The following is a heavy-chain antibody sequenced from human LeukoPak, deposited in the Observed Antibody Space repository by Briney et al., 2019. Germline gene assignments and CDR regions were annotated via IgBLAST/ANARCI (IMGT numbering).Heavy chain of an antibody. CDR1: GFTFSKYA. D-gene: IGHD5-18*01. CDR2: ISGRGGDT. Sequence: GGSLRLSCAASGFTFSKYAMRWVRQAPGKGVEGVSTISGRGGDTYYAHSVRGRFTISRENAKNSVYLKMTSLSVDTTAIYYCAKVDEVMVLTSFAFDMWGQGTIVTVSS. V-gene: IGHV3-23*01. CDR3: AKVDEVMVLTSFAFDM. J-gene: IGHJ3*02.